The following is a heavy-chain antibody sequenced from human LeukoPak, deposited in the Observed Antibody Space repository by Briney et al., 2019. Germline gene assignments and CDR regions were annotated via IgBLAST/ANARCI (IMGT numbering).Heavy chain of an antibody. Sequence: ASVKVSCKASGYTFTGYYIHWVRLAPGQGLEWTGWISAYNGNTNYAQKLQGRVTMTTDTSTSTAYMELRSLRSDDTAVYYCARAIVVVPAAAGMDVWGQGTTVTVSS. CDR1: GYTFTGYY. J-gene: IGHJ6*02. D-gene: IGHD2-2*01. CDR3: ARAIVVVPAAAGMDV. V-gene: IGHV1-18*04. CDR2: ISAYNGNT.